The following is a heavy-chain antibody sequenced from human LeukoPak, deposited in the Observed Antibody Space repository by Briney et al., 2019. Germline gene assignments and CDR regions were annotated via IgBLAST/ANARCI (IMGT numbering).Heavy chain of an antibody. D-gene: IGHD6-13*01. CDR3: AREGGAAAAGY. CDR2: IKQDGSKT. Sequence: GGSLRLSCAASGFTFSDYWMSWVRQAPGKGLEWVADIKQDGSKTYYMDSVKGRFTISRDNAKNSLYLQMNSLRAEDTAVYYCAREGGAAAAGYWGQGTLVTVSS. V-gene: IGHV3-7*01. J-gene: IGHJ4*02. CDR1: GFTFSDYW.